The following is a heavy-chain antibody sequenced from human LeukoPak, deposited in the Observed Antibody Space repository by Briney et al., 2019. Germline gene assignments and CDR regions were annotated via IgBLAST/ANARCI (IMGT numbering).Heavy chain of an antibody. CDR3: ARDAPITMVRGTQKYYYYYYMDV. J-gene: IGHJ6*03. D-gene: IGHD3-10*01. V-gene: IGHV3-30*04. Sequence: PGRSLRLSCAASGFTFSSYAMHWVRQAPGKGLEWVAVISYDGSNKYYADSGKGRFTISRDNSKNTLYLQMNSLRAEDTAVYYCARDAPITMVRGTQKYYYYYYMDVWGKGTTVTVSS. CDR1: GFTFSSYA. CDR2: ISYDGSNK.